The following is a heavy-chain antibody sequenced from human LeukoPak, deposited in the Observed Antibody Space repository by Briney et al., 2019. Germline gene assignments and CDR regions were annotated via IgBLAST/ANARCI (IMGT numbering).Heavy chain of an antibody. CDR1: GFTFSSYA. V-gene: IGHV3-23*01. J-gene: IGHJ4*02. CDR3: ATDYYDSSGDYTVDY. CDR2: ISGSGYTT. Sequence: GGSLRLSCAACGFTFSSYAMSWVRQAPGKGLEWVSVISGSGYTTHYADSVKGRFTISRDNSKNMLYLQMNSLRAEDTAVYYCATDYYDSSGDYTVDYWGQGTLVTVSS. D-gene: IGHD3-22*01.